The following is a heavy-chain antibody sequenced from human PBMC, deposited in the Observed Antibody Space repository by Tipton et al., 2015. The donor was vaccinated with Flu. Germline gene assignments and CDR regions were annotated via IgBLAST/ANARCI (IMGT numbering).Heavy chain of an antibody. CDR3: AKDKRGMATISFDY. D-gene: IGHD5-24*01. J-gene: IGHJ4*02. CDR2: ISWNSGSI. V-gene: IGHV3-9*01. CDR1: GFTFDDYA. Sequence: SLRLSCAASGFTFDDYAMHWVRQAPGKGLEWVSGISWNSGSIGYADSVKGRLTISRDNAKNSLYLQMNSLRAEDTALYYCAKDKRGMATISFDYWGQGTLVTVSS.